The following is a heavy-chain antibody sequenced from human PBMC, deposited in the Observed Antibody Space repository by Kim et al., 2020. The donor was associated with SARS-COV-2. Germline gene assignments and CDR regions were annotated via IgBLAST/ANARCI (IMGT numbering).Heavy chain of an antibody. J-gene: IGHJ3*02. CDR2: ISYDGSNK. Sequence: GGSLRLSCAASGFTFSSYAMHWVRQAPGKGLEWVAVISYDGSNKYYADSVKGRFTISRDNSKNTLYLQMNSLRAEDTAVYYCARDCGELTPSLEALWFGELLSNAFDIWGQGTMVTVSS. D-gene: IGHD3-10*01. CDR1: GFTFSSYA. CDR3: ARDCGELTPSLEALWFGELLSNAFDI. V-gene: IGHV3-30*04.